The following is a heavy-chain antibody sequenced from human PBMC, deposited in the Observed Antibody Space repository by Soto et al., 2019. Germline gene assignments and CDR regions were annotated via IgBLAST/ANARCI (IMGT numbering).Heavy chain of an antibody. CDR3: ARMYSSSSGWFRP. D-gene: IGHD1-26*01. CDR2: FYSSGSI. Sequence: QIELQESGPGLVKPSQTLSLTCFVSGYFIGAGGYYWSWIRHHPGTGLEWIGSFYSSGSIIYNPSLRSRGSIPGDTATDQFSMSLTSVTAADTARYYCARMYSSSSGWFRPWGQGTLVTVSS. J-gene: IGHJ5*02. CDR1: GYFIGAGGYY. V-gene: IGHV4-31*03.